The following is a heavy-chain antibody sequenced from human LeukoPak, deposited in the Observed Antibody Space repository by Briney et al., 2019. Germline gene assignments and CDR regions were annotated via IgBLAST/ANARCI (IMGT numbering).Heavy chain of an antibody. D-gene: IGHD2-21*02. CDR3: ARHPATSLHCGSDCDDGFDF. Sequence: GESLKISCHTSGYSFTSYWIAWVRQRPGKGLEWVGVMYPGESDTRYSPSFQGQVTLSADKSTKTAYLQWSSLKASDTAMYYCARHPATSLHCGSDCDDGFDFWGQGTMVTVS. V-gene: IGHV5-51*01. J-gene: IGHJ3*01. CDR1: GYSFTSYW. CDR2: MYPGESDT.